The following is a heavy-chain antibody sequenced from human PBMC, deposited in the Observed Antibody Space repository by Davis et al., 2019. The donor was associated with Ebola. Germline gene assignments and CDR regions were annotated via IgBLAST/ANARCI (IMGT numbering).Heavy chain of an antibody. CDR1: GYTFTGYY. CDR3: ARADLVTAIPGWFDP. V-gene: IGHV1-2*02. J-gene: IGHJ5*02. Sequence: ASVKVSCKASGYTFTGYYMHWVRQAPGQGLEWMGWINPNSGGTNYAQKFQGRVTMTRDTSMSTAFMELSRLRSDDTAVYYCARADLVTAIPGWFDPWGQGTLVTVSS. D-gene: IGHD2-21*02. CDR2: INPNSGGT.